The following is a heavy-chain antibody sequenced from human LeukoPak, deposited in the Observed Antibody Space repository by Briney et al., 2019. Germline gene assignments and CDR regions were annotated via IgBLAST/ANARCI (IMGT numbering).Heavy chain of an antibody. V-gene: IGHV1-3*01. CDR3: ARENVEMATSP. CDR1: GYTFTSYA. D-gene: IGHD5-24*01. Sequence: ASVKVSCKASGYTFTSYAMHWVRQAPGQRLEWMGWINAGNGNTKYSQKFQGRVTITRDTSASTAYMELSSLGSEDTAAYYCARENVEMATSPWGQGTLVTVSS. J-gene: IGHJ5*02. CDR2: INAGNGNT.